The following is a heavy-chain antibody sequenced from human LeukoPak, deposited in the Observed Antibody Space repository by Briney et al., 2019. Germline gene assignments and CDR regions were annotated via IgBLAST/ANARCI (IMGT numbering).Heavy chain of an antibody. Sequence: GGSLRLSCAASGFTFSSSAMSWVRQAPGKGLEWVSAISGSGGSTYYADSVKGRFTISRDNSKNTLYLQMNSLRAEDTAVYYCAKGLKYYYDSSPSPGMYWGQGTLVTVSS. V-gene: IGHV3-23*01. D-gene: IGHD3-22*01. J-gene: IGHJ4*02. CDR3: AKGLKYYYDSSPSPGMY. CDR1: GFTFSSSA. CDR2: ISGSGGST.